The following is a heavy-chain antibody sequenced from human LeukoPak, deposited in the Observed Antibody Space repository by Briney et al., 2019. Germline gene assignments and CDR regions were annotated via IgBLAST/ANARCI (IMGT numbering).Heavy chain of an antibody. CDR1: GYTFTDYY. CDR3: ARDIGSGWYRIGGHY. D-gene: IGHD6-19*01. V-gene: IGHV1-2*02. Sequence: ASVKVSCKASGYTFTDYYMHWVRQAPGQGLEWMGWIAPNSGDTNYAQKFQGRVTMTRGTSISTAYMELSRLKYDDTAVYYCARDIGSGWYRIGGHYWGQGTLVTVAS. CDR2: IAPNSGDT. J-gene: IGHJ4*02.